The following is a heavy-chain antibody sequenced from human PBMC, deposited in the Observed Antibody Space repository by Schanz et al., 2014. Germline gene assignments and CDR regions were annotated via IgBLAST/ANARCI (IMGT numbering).Heavy chain of an antibody. J-gene: IGHJ6*02. Sequence: QVQLVQSGAEVKKPGSSVKVSCKASGGTFSSSTLTWVRQAPGQGLEWMGRIIPILDKTNYAPKFQGRVTMTADKSTSAVYMEVSGLRSEDTAVYYCAKVDRTRYYAMDVWGQGTTVTVSS. CDR1: GGTFSSST. CDR3: AKVDRTRYYAMDV. CDR2: IIPILDKT. V-gene: IGHV1-69*08. D-gene: IGHD3-9*01.